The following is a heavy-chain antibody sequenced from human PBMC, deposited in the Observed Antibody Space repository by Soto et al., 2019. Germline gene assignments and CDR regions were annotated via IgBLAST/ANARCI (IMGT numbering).Heavy chain of an antibody. CDR2: ISYDGTNK. CDR1: GFTFSGFA. V-gene: IGHV3-30*09. D-gene: IGHD3-22*01. CDR3: ARDQWDSSGYPYYFDY. Sequence: QVQLVESGGGVVQPGRSLRLSCAASGFTFSGFAMHWVRQAPGKGLEWVAVISYDGTNKNYADSVKGRFAISRDNSKTTLYLQMNSLRAEDTAVYYCARDQWDSSGYPYYFDYWGQGTLVTVSS. J-gene: IGHJ4*02.